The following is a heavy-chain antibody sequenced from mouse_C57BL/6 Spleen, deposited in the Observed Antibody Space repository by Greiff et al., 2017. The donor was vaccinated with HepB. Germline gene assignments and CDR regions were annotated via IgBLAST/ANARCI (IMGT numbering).Heavy chain of an antibody. V-gene: IGHV2-2*01. CDR1: GFSLTSYG. D-gene: IGHD4-1*02. CDR3: ARIPNWDLYAMDY. J-gene: IGHJ4*01. Sequence: VKLMESGPGLVQPSQSLSITCTVSGFSLTSYGVHWVRQSPGKGLEWLGVIWSGGSTDYNAAFISRLSISKDNSKSQVFFKMNSLQADDTAIYYCARIPNWDLYAMDYWGQGTSVTVSS. CDR2: IWSGGST.